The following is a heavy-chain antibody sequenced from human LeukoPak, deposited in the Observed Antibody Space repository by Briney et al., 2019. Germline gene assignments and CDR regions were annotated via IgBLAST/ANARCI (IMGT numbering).Heavy chain of an antibody. Sequence: SETLSLTCTVSGGSISSYYWSWIRQPPGKGLEWIGYIYYSGSTNYNPSLKSRVTISVDTSKNQSSLKLSSVTAADTAVYYCARGDCTNGVCPDYWGQGTLVTVSS. CDR2: IYYSGST. D-gene: IGHD2-8*01. J-gene: IGHJ4*02. V-gene: IGHV4-59*01. CDR1: GGSISSYY. CDR3: ARGDCTNGVCPDY.